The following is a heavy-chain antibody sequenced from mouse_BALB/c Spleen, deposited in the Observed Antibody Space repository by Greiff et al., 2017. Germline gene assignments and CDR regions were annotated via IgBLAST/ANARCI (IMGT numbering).Heavy chain of an antibody. CDR2: ISYDGSN. CDR3: ARAGGTRGDY. J-gene: IGHJ2*01. D-gene: IGHD4-1*01. CDR1: GYSITSGYY. V-gene: IGHV3-6*02. Sequence: EVQLVESGPGLVKPSQSLSLTCSVTGYSITSGYYWNWIRQFPGNKLEWMGYISYDGSNNYNPSLKNRISITRDTSKNQFFLKLNSVTTEDTATYYCARAGGTRGDYWGQGTTLTVSS.